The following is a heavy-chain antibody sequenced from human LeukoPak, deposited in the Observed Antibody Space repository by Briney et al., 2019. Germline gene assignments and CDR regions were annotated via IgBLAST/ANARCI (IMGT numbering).Heavy chain of an antibody. J-gene: IGHJ5*02. CDR1: GFTFSSYG. CDR2: ISYDGSNK. V-gene: IGHV3-30*18. D-gene: IGHD2-2*02. CDR3: AKDIYGADP. Sequence: PGRSLRLSCAASGFTFSSYGMHWVRQAPGKGLEWVAVISYDGSNKYYADSVKGRFTISRDNSKNTLYLQMNSLRAEDTAVYYCAKDIYGADPWGQGTLVTVSS.